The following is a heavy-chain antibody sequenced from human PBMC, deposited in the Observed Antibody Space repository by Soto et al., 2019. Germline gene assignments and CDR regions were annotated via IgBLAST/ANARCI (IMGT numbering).Heavy chain of an antibody. V-gene: IGHV1-18*04. CDR1: GYTFTSYG. CDR3: ARGYCSGGSCRNYYYYGMDV. Sequence: GASVKVSCKASGYTFTSYGISWVRQAPGQGLEWMGWISAYNGNTNYAQKLQGRVTMTTDTSTSTAYMELRSLRSDDTAVYYCARGYCSGGSCRNYYYYGMDVWGQGTTVTV. D-gene: IGHD2-15*01. J-gene: IGHJ6*02. CDR2: ISAYNGNT.